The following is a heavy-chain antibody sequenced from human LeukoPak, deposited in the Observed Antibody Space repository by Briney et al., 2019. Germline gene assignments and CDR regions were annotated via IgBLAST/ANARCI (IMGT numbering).Heavy chain of an antibody. CDR1: GFTFSSYA. CDR2: ISYDGSNK. CDR3: ARGIQLPPSGGLRY. V-gene: IGHV3-30*04. Sequence: PGGSLRLSCAACGFTFSSYAMHWVRQAPGKGLEGVAVISYDGSNKYYADSVKGRFTISRDNSKNTLYLQMNSLRAEDTAVYYCARGIQLPPSGGLRYWGQGTLVTVSS. J-gene: IGHJ4*02. D-gene: IGHD2-2*01.